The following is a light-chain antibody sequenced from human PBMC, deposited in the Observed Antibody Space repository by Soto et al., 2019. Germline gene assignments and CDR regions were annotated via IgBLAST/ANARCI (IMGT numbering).Light chain of an antibody. CDR3: QHYNNWTFT. CDR2: AAS. V-gene: IGKV3-15*01. J-gene: IGKJ3*01. Sequence: EILMTQSPATLSVSPGERATLSCRASQAVSSNLAWYQQKPGKAPRLLIYAASTRAAGIPDRFSGSGSGTGFTLTITSLQSEDFAVYYCQHYNNWTFTFGPGTKVDIK. CDR1: QAVSSN.